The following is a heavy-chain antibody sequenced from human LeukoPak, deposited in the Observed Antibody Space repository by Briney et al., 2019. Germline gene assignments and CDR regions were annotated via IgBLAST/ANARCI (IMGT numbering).Heavy chain of an antibody. CDR1: GFTFSSYS. V-gene: IGHV3-21*04. Sequence: PGGSLRLSCAASGFTFSSYSMNWVRQAPGKGLEWVSSISSSSRHIYYAGSVKGRFTIFRGDAKNSLFLQMDSLRVEDTAMYYCVRDFSTVTTAYLHHWGQGTLLTVSS. CDR2: ISSSSRHI. D-gene: IGHD4-17*01. J-gene: IGHJ1*01. CDR3: VRDFSTVTTAYLHH.